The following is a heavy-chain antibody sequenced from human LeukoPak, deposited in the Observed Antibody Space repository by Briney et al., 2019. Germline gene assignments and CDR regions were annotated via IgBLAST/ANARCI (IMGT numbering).Heavy chain of an antibody. D-gene: IGHD3/OR15-3a*01. CDR1: GGGALSDYT. CDR3: ARDGLLTRTGMDV. V-gene: IGHV1-69*16. CDR2: ILPMLGTA. Sequence: SVKVSCKASGGGALSDYTISWVRQAPGQGLEWMGAILPMLGTAKYAQTFQGRVTITTDDSSSTVYMELSSLRFEDTASYFCARDGLLTRTGMDVWGEGTTVIISS. J-gene: IGHJ6*03.